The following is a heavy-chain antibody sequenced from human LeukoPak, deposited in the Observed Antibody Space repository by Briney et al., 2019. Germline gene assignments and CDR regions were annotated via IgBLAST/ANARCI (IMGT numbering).Heavy chain of an antibody. CDR2: IKEDGSEK. Sequence: SGGSLRLSCGASGFTFSSFAMSWVRQAPGKGLEWVASIKEDGSEKYYVDSVKGRFTISRDNAKNSLYLQMNSLRAEDTAVYYCARLTLSANDWCYDYWGQGTLVTVSS. V-gene: IGHV3-7*01. D-gene: IGHD5-12*01. CDR3: ARLTLSANDWCYDY. J-gene: IGHJ4*02. CDR1: GFTFSSFA.